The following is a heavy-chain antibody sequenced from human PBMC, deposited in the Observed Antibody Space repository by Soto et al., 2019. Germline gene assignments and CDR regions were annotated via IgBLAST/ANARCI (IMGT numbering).Heavy chain of an antibody. V-gene: IGHV1-69*13. CDR2: IIPIFGTA. CDR1: GGTFSSYA. CDR3: ASSRLVDTMVRGVIITRWFDP. J-gene: IGHJ5*02. D-gene: IGHD3-10*01. Sequence: SVKVSCKASGGTFSSYAISWVRQAPGQGLEWMGGIIPIFGTANYAQKFQGRVTITADESTSTAYMELSSLRSEDTAVYYCASSRLVDTMVRGVIITRWFDPWGQGTLVTVSS.